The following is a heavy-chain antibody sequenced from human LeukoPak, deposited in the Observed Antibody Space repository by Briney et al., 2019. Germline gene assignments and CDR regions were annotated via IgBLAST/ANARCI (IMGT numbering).Heavy chain of an antibody. Sequence: ASVKVSCKASGYTFTGYYMHWVRQAPGQGLEWMGWINPNSGGTNYAQKFQGRVTMTRDTSISTAYMELSRLRSDDTAVYYCARDRIYDYGSGTYYYYMDVWGKGTTVTISS. CDR3: ARDRIYDYGSGTYYYYMDV. CDR2: INPNSGGT. CDR1: GYTFTGYY. V-gene: IGHV1-2*02. D-gene: IGHD3-10*01. J-gene: IGHJ6*03.